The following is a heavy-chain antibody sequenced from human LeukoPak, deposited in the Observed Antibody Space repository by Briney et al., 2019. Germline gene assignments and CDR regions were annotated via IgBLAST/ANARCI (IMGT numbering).Heavy chain of an antibody. J-gene: IGHJ6*04. CDR3: ASIRYPRGYSYGSTKSAVHV. Sequence: SETLSLTCTVSGGSISSYYWSWIRQPPGKGLEWIGYIYYSGGTNYNPSLKSRVTISVDTSKNQFSLKLGSVTAADTAVYYCASIRYPRGYSYGSTKSAVHVWGKGTTVTVSS. CDR1: GGSISSYY. V-gene: IGHV4-59*01. D-gene: IGHD5-18*01. CDR2: IYYSGGT.